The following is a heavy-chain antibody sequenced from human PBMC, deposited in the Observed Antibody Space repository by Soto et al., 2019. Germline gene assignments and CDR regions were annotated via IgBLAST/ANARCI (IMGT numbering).Heavy chain of an antibody. J-gene: IGHJ6*02. V-gene: IGHV1-69*12. Sequence: QVQLVQSGAEVKKPGSSVKVSCKASGGTFSTDSISWVRQAPGQGLEWMGGIIAMFGTANNAQKFQGRVTITADESTRTAYMEMSSLRSEDTAVYFCAREIDGYYGMDVWGQGTTVTVAS. CDR1: GGTFSTDS. CDR3: AREIDGYYGMDV. CDR2: IIAMFGTA.